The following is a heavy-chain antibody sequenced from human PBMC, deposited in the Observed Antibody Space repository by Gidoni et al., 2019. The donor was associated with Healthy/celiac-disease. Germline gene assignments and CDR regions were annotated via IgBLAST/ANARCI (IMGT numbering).Heavy chain of an antibody. Sequence: QLQLQESCPGLVKPSETLSLTCTVSGGSISSSSYYWGWIRQPPGKGLEWIGSIYYSGSTYYNPSLKSRVTISVDTSKNQFSLKLSSVTAADTAVYYCARLRQQLVTNYFDYWGQGTLVTVSS. D-gene: IGHD6-13*01. V-gene: IGHV4-39*01. J-gene: IGHJ4*02. CDR1: GGSISSSSYY. CDR3: ARLRQQLVTNYFDY. CDR2: IYYSGST.